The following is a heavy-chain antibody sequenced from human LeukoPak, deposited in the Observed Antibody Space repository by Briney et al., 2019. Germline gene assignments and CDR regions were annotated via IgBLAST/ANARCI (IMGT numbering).Heavy chain of an antibody. CDR3: ARVGPLGDYLFDY. CDR1: GGTFSSYA. V-gene: IGHV1-69*13. Sequence: ASVKVSCKASGGTFSSYAISWVRQAPGQGLEWMGGIIPIFGTANYAQKFLGGVTITADESTSTAYMELSSLRSEDTAVYYCARVGPLGDYLFDYWGQGTLVTVSS. J-gene: IGHJ4*02. D-gene: IGHD4-17*01. CDR2: IIPIFGTA.